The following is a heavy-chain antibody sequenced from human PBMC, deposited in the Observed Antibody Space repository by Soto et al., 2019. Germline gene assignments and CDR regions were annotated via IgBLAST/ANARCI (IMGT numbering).Heavy chain of an antibody. J-gene: IGHJ4*02. CDR2: INAGNGNT. Sequence: ASVKVSCKVSGYTLTKLSMHWVRQAPGQRLEWLGWINAGNGNTKYSQKFQGRVTITRDTSASTAYMELSSLRSEDTTVYYCARGSLWLEYWGQGTLVTVSS. V-gene: IGHV1-3*01. D-gene: IGHD5-12*01. CDR3: ARGSLWLEY. CDR1: GYTLTKLS.